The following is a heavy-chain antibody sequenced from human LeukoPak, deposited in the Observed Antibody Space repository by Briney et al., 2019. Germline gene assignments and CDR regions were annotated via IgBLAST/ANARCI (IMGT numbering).Heavy chain of an antibody. V-gene: IGHV3-74*01. J-gene: IGHJ4*02. Sequence: GGSLRLSCAAAGFTFSSYWMHWVRHDPGKGLVWVSRINTDGRSTSYVDSVKGRFTMSRDNAKNTLYLQMNSLRAEDTAIYYCVRDVWGDRDSYFDSWGRGTLVTVSS. D-gene: IGHD2-21*01. CDR1: GFTFSSYW. CDR3: VRDVWGDRDSYFDS. CDR2: INTDGRST.